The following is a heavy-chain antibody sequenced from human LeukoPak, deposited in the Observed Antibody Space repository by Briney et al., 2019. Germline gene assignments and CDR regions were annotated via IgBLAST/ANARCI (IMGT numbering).Heavy chain of an antibody. CDR1: GGSISSSSYY. CDR3: ARLPTDGYYDSSGYLDY. V-gene: IGHV4-39*01. CDR2: IYYSGST. Sequence: SETLSLTCTVSGGSISSSSYYWGWIRQPPGKGLEWIGTIYYSGSTYYNPSLKSRVTISVDTSKNQFSLKLSSVTAADTAVYYCARLPTDGYYDSSGYLDYWGQGTLVTVSS. J-gene: IGHJ4*02. D-gene: IGHD3-22*01.